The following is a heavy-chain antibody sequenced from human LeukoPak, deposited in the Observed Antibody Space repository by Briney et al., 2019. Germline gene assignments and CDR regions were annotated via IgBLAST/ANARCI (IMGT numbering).Heavy chain of an antibody. CDR2: INPNSGGT. CDR1: GYTFTGHY. D-gene: IGHD2-15*01. Sequence: ASVKVSCKASGYTFTGHYMHWVRQAPGQGLEWMGWINPNSGGTNYAQKFQGWVTMTRDTSISTAYMELSRLRSDDTAVYYCARGYCSGGSCYNNWFDPWGQGTLVTVSS. V-gene: IGHV1-2*04. CDR3: ARGYCSGGSCYNNWFDP. J-gene: IGHJ5*02.